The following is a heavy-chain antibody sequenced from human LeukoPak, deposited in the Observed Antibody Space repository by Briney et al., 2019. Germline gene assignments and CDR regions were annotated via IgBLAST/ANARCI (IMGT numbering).Heavy chain of an antibody. V-gene: IGHV4-39*07. J-gene: IGHJ4*02. CDR2: ISYGGTT. Sequence: SETLSLTCAVSSGSISISHYWGWIRQPPGKGLEWIGSISYGGTTYYNPSLKGRVTISLYTSKTQFSLEVSSVTAADTAVYYCARDRSLQWFYYWGQGTLVAVSS. D-gene: IGHD3-22*01. CDR1: SGSISISHY. CDR3: ARDRSLQWFYY.